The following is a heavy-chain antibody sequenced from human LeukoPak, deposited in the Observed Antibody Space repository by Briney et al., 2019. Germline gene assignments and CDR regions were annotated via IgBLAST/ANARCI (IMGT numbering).Heavy chain of an antibody. CDR3: ARGGGLDV. V-gene: IGHV3-7*03. D-gene: IGHD3-16*01. CDR2: INHNGNVN. CDR1: GFTFSSYW. J-gene: IGHJ6*02. Sequence: GGSLRLSCAASGFTFSSYWMNWARKAPGKGLEWVASINHNGNVNYYVDSVKGRFTVSRDNAKNSLYLQMSNLRAEDTAVYFCARGGGLDVWGQGATVTVSS.